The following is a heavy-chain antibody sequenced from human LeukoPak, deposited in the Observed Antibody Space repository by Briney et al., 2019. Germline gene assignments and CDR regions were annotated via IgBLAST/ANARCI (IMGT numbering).Heavy chain of an antibody. J-gene: IGHJ5*02. CDR2: IYTSGTT. D-gene: IGHD2-2*02. V-gene: IGHV4-4*09. CDR1: GGSISSYY. CDR3: ARRGDYGYCSSTSCYSWFDP. Sequence: SETLSLTCTVSGGSISSYYWRWIRQPPGKGLEWIGSIYTSGTTNYNPSLKSRVTISVDTSKNQFSLKLTYDTAADMAVYYWARRGDYGYCSSTSCYSWFDPWGQGTLVTVSS.